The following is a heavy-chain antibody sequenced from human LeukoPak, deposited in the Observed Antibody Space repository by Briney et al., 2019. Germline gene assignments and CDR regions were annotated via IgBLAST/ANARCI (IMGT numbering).Heavy chain of an antibody. D-gene: IGHD3-22*01. CDR1: GFTFSSYG. J-gene: IGHJ4*02. Sequence: GGSLRLSCAASGFTFSSYGMHWVRQAPGKGLEWVAVIWYDGSNKYYADSVKGRFTIPRDNSKNTLYLQMNSPRAEDTAVYYCAREVTYYYDSSGSPGDYWGQGTLVTVSS. V-gene: IGHV3-33*01. CDR3: AREVTYYYDSSGSPGDY. CDR2: IWYDGSNK.